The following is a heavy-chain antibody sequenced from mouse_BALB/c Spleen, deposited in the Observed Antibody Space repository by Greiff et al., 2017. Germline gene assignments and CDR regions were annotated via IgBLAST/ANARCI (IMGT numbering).Heavy chain of an antibody. D-gene: IGHD1-1*01. CDR3: AREGIYYGSSYPLYYYAMDY. Sequence: EVQLQQSGAELVKPGASVKLSCTASGFNIKDTYMHWVKQRPEQGLEWIGRIDPANGNTKYDPKFQGKATITADTSSNTAYLQLSSLTSEDTAVYYCAREGIYYGSSYPLYYYAMDYWGQGTSVTVSS. J-gene: IGHJ4*01. V-gene: IGHV14-3*02. CDR2: IDPANGNT. CDR1: GFNIKDTY.